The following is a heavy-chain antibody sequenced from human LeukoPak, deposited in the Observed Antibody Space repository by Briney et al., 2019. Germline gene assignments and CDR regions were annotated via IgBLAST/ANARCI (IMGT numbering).Heavy chain of an antibody. Sequence: TGGSLRLSCAASGFTVSSNYMSWVRQAPGKGLEWVSVIYSGGSTYYADSVKGRFTISRDNSKNTLYLQMNSLRAEDTAVYYCAGNSGSYYGGDWFDPWGQGTLVTVSS. V-gene: IGHV3-66*01. CDR3: AGNSGSYYGGDWFDP. CDR2: IYSGGST. J-gene: IGHJ5*02. D-gene: IGHD1-26*01. CDR1: GFTVSSNY.